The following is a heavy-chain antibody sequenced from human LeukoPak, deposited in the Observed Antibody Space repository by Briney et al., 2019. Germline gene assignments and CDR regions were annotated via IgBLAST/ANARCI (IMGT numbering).Heavy chain of an antibody. Sequence: GGSLRLSCAASGFTFSSYSMNWVRQAPGKGLEWVASIRSSSSDIYYADSVKGRFTISRDNAKNSLYLQMNSLRAEDTAVYYCAMGEHRWLQFDYYYRVVGGEGPTVTVP. CDR2: IRSSSSDI. CDR1: GFTFSSYS. D-gene: IGHD5-24*01. CDR3: AMGEHRWLQFDYYYRVV. V-gene: IGHV3-21*01. J-gene: IGHJ6*03.